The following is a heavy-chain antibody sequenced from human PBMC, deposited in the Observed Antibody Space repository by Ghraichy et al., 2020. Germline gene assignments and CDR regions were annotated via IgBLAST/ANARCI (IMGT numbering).Heavy chain of an antibody. J-gene: IGHJ3*02. CDR2: IYYSGST. CDR1: GGSISSSSYY. Sequence: SETLSLTCTVSGGSISSSSYYWGWIRQPPGKGLEWIGSIYYSGSTYYNPSLKSRVTISVDTSKNQFSLKLSSVTAADTAVYYCARHPGGSLTGDAFDIWGQGTMVTVSS. D-gene: IGHD1-14*01. CDR3: ARHPGGSLTGDAFDI. V-gene: IGHV4-39*01.